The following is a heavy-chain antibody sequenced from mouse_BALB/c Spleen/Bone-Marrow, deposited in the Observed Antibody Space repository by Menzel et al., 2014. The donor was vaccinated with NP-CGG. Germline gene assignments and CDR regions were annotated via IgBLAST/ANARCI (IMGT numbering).Heavy chain of an antibody. D-gene: IGHD1-1*01. CDR2: INPGGGTT. V-gene: IGHV1S22*01. Sequence: GSELVRPGASVKLSCKASGYTFXSYWMHWVKQRHGQGLEWIGNINPGGGTTNYDEKFKSKGTLTVDTSSSTAYMHLSSLTSEDSAVYYCTRGYYYGSNFVGFAYWGQGTLVTVSA. CDR3: TRGYYYGSNFVGFAY. CDR1: GYTFXSYW. J-gene: IGHJ3*01.